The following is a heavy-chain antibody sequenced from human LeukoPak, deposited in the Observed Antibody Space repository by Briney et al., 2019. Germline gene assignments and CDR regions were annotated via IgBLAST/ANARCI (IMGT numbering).Heavy chain of an antibody. V-gene: IGHV3-30*02. CDR2: IRYDGSNK. D-gene: IGHD1-26*01. J-gene: IGHJ3*02. CDR1: GFTFSSYG. Sequence: GGSLRLSCAASGFTFSSYGMHWVRQAPGKGLEWVAFIRYDGSNKYYADSVKGRFTISRDNAKNSLYLQMNSLRAEDTAVYYCARSQAEWELGPGGAFDIWGQGTMVTVSS. CDR3: ARSQAEWELGPGGAFDI.